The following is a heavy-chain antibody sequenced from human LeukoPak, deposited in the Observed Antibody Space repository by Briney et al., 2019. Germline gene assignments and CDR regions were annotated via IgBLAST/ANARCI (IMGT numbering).Heavy chain of an antibody. J-gene: IGHJ4*02. CDR2: IPYDGSNK. Sequence: PGGSLRLSCAASGFTFSRYAIHWVRQAPGKGLEWVAVIPYDGSNKYYADSVKGRFTISRDNSKNTVYLQMNSLRVEDTAVYYCARGRQWSDYWGQGTLVTVSS. V-gene: IGHV3-30*04. CDR3: ARGRQWSDY. D-gene: IGHD6-19*01. CDR1: GFTFSRYA.